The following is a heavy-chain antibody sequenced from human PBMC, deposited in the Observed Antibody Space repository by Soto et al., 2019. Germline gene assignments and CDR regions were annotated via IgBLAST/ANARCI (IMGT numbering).Heavy chain of an antibody. CDR2: IYYTGST. J-gene: IGHJ6*02. Sequence: SETLSLTCTVSGGSISSYYWSWIRQPPGKGLEWIGNIYYTGSTSYNPSLKSRVTISVDTSKNQFSLNLSSVTAADTAVYYCAGEESSNYVMDVWGQGTTVTVSS. CDR1: GGSISSYY. V-gene: IGHV4-59*01. D-gene: IGHD6-6*01. CDR3: AGEESSNYVMDV.